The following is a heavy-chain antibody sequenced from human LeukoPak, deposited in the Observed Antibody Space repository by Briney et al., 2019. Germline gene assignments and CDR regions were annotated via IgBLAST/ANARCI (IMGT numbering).Heavy chain of an antibody. CDR1: GFTFSSYG. Sequence: PGGSLRLSCAASGFTFSSYGMHWVRQAPGKGLEWVAVISYDGSNKYYADSVKGRFTISRDNSKNTLYLQMNSLGAEDTAVYYCAKSYDSSGYYPDYWGQGTLVTVSS. D-gene: IGHD3-22*01. J-gene: IGHJ4*02. CDR3: AKSYDSSGYYPDY. V-gene: IGHV3-30*18. CDR2: ISYDGSNK.